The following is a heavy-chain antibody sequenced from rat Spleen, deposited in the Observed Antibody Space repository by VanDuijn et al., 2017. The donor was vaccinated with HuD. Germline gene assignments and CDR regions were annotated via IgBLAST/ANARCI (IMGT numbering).Heavy chain of an antibody. CDR1: GFTFSNYA. Sequence: EVQLVESGGGLVQPGRSLKLSCAASGFTFSNYAMAWVRQAPAQGLEWVASITDSGDNTYYRDSVKGRFTISRDNARSTLYLQMDSLRSEDTATYYCTTGVYWGQGTLVTVSS. CDR2: ITDSGDNT. CDR3: TTGVY. D-gene: IGHD4-3*01. V-gene: IGHV5S23*01. J-gene: IGHJ3*01.